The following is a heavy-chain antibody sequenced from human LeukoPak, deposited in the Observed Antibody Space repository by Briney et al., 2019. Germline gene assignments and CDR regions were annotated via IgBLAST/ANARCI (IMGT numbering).Heavy chain of an antibody. J-gene: IGHJ1*01. Sequence: GGSLRLSCAASGFTFSTYSLNWVRQAPGKGLEWVSSISSSSNYIYYADSVKGRFSISRDDAKNSLFLQMNGLRAEDTAVYYCARDMTTATTCYLQHWGQGTLVTVSS. D-gene: IGHD4-17*01. CDR3: ARDMTTATTCYLQH. CDR2: ISSSSNYI. CDR1: GFTFSTYS. V-gene: IGHV3-21*01.